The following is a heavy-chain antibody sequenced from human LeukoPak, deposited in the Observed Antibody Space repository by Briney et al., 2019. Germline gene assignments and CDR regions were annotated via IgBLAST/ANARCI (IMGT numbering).Heavy chain of an antibody. D-gene: IGHD6-19*01. CDR3: ARHAASGAHDY. Sequence: ASETLSLTCTVSAGSISITSYYWAWVRQPPGKGPEWIASVYYDGSTYYTPSLKSRPTISVDTSRNQFSLKVSSVTATDTAVYYCARHAASGAHDYWGQGTLVTVSS. CDR2: VYYDGST. CDR1: AGSISITSYY. J-gene: IGHJ4*02. V-gene: IGHV4-39*01.